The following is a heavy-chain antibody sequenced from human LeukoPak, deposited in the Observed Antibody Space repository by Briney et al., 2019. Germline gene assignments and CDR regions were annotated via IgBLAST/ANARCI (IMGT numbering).Heavy chain of an antibody. CDR2: ISYDGSNK. V-gene: IGHV3-30*04. D-gene: IGHD2-15*01. Sequence: GGSLRLSCAASGFTFSSYAMHWVRQAPGKGLEWVAVISYDGSNKYYADSVKGRFTISRDNSKNTLYPQMNSLRAEDTAVYYCASGYCSGGSCYSLDYWGQGTLVTVSS. CDR1: GFTFSSYA. J-gene: IGHJ4*02. CDR3: ASGYCSGGSCYSLDY.